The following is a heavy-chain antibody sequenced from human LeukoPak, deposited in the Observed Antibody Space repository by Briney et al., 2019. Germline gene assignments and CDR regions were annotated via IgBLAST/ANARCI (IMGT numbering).Heavy chain of an antibody. CDR1: GFTFSSHG. V-gene: IGHV3-33*01. CDR3: ARGPAYPYYFDY. J-gene: IGHJ4*02. Sequence: GGSLRLSCAASGFTFSSHGMHWVRQAPGKGLEWVAVIWHDGSNKYYADSVKGRFTISRDNSKNTLHLQMNSLRAEDTAVYYCARGPAYPYYFDYWGQGTLVTVSS. CDR2: IWHDGSNK.